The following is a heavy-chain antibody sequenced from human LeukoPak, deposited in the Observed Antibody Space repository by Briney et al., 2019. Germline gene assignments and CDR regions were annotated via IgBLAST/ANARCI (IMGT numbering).Heavy chain of an antibody. CDR2: IYHSGSI. V-gene: IGHV4-59*12. J-gene: IGHJ5*02. Sequence: PSETLSLTCTVSGASISNYYWTWIRQSPGKGLEWIGNIYHSGSINYNPSLKSRVTMSIDTSKKQFSLKLSSVTAADTAVYYCAREHIVVVPAGIDPWGQGTLVTVSS. CDR3: AREHIVVVPAGIDP. D-gene: IGHD2-2*01. CDR1: GASISNYY.